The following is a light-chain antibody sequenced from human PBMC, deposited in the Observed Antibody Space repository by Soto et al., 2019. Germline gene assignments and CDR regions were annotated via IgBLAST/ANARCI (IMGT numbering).Light chain of an antibody. J-gene: IGKJ2*01. Sequence: EIVMTQSPATLSVSPGERATLSCRASQSVSSKLAWYQQEPGQAPRLLIYDASTRATGIPARFSGSGSGTEFTLTISSLQSEDFADYYCQQYNNWPPVYTFGQGTKLEIK. V-gene: IGKV3D-15*01. CDR1: QSVSSK. CDR3: QQYNNWPPVYT. CDR2: DAS.